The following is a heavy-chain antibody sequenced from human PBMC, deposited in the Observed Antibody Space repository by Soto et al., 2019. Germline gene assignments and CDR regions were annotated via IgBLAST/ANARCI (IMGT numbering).Heavy chain of an antibody. CDR2: IKQDGSEK. CDR3: AREPGITIFGVVRKYYGMDV. V-gene: IGHV3-7*03. J-gene: IGHJ6*02. CDR1: GFTFSSYW. Sequence: PGGSLRLSCAASGFTFSSYWMSWVRQAPGKGLEWVANIKQDGSEKYYVDSVKGRFTISRDNAKNSLYLQMNSLRAEDTAVYYCAREPGITIFGVVRKYYGMDVWGQGTTVTVSS. D-gene: IGHD3-3*01.